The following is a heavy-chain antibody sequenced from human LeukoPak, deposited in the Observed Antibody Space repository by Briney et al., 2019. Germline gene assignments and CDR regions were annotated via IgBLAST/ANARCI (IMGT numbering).Heavy chain of an antibody. V-gene: IGHV4-39*01. CDR2: IYYSGST. CDR3: ARSVDGGNSPFDY. J-gene: IGHJ4*02. Sequence: PETLSLTCTVSGGSISSSSYYWGWIRQPPGKGLEWIGSIYYSGSTYYNPSLKSRVTISVDTSKNQFSLKLSSVTAADTAVYYCARSVDGGNSPFDYWGQGTLVTVSS. D-gene: IGHD4-23*01. CDR1: GGSISSSSYY.